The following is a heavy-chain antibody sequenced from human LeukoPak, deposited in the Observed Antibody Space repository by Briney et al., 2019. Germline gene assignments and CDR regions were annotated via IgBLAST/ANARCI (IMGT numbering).Heavy chain of an antibody. J-gene: IGHJ4*02. CDR2: INHSGST. V-gene: IGHV4-34*01. D-gene: IGHD2-2*01. CDR3: ARLKGCSSTSC. Sequence: TPSETLSLTCAVYGGSFSGYYWSWIRQPPGKGLEWIGEINHSGSTNYNPSLKSRVTISVDTSKNQFSLKLSSVTAADTAVYYCARLKGCSSTSCWGQGTLVTVSS. CDR1: GGSFSGYY.